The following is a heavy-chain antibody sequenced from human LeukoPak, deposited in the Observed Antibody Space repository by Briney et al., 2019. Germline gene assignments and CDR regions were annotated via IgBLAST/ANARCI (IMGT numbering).Heavy chain of an antibody. J-gene: IGHJ4*02. D-gene: IGHD2-2*01. CDR3: ARASPRGFCSYTGCSAPGDFDY. CDR1: GFTFSSYE. Sequence: SGGSLSLSCAASGFTFSSYELYWVRQAPGKGLEWGSYISSSSTIIKYADSVRGRFTISRDNAKNSLYLQMNSLRAEDTAVFYCARASPRGFCSYTGCSAPGDFDYWGQGALVTVSS. V-gene: IGHV3-48*03. CDR2: ISSSSTII.